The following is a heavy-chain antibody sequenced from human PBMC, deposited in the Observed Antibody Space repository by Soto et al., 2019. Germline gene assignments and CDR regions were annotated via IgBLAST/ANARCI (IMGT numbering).Heavy chain of an antibody. CDR3: AITGAGYYVA. V-gene: IGHV3-53*01. CDR2: IFSADNT. D-gene: IGHD3-10*02. J-gene: IGHJ5*02. CDR1: GFTVSSNY. Sequence: GGSLRLSCAASGFTVSSNYLSWVRQAPGKGLEWVSVIFSADNTHYADSVKGRFTISRDNSKNTVFLQMNSLRAEDTAVYYCAITGAGYYVAWGQGTPVTGSS.